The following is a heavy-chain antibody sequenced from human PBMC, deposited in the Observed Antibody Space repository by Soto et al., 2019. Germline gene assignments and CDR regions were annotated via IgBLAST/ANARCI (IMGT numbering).Heavy chain of an antibody. CDR3: DRDRVRGSRTYAGFDP. D-gene: IGHD3-10*01. CDR2: IYYSGST. J-gene: IGHJ5*02. Sequence: QVQLQESGPGLVKPSQTLSLTCTVSGGSISSGDYYWSWIRQPPGKGLEWIGYIYYSGSTYYNPSLKSRVTIAIDTSKNQLSLKLSSVTAADTAVYFCDRDRVRGSRTYAGFDPWGQGTLVTVSS. V-gene: IGHV4-30-4*01. CDR1: GGSISSGDYY.